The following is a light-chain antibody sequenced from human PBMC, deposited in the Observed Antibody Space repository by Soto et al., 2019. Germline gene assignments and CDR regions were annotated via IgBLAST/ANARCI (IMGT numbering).Light chain of an antibody. CDR1: QSVRSY. CDR3: QQYGSSGT. Sequence: EIVLTQSPATLSLSPGERATLSCRASQSVRSYLAWYQQKPGQAPRLLIYGASNRATGIPDRFSGSGSGTDFTLTISRLEPEDFAVYYCQQYGSSGTLGQGTKVDIK. CDR2: GAS. V-gene: IGKV3-20*01. J-gene: IGKJ1*01.